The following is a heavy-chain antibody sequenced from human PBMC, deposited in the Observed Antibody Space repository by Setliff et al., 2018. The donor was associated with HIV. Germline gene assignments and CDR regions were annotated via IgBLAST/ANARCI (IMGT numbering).Heavy chain of an antibody. D-gene: IGHD3-22*01. CDR1: GYTFTNYY. CDR3: ARAYNVYDYRSDSSGYDY. V-gene: IGHV1-46*01. J-gene: IGHJ4*02. CDR2: INPSGGST. Sequence: ASVKVSCKASGYTFTNYYMHWVRQAPGQGLEWMGTINPSGGSTSYTHKFLGRVTMTKDTSTSTVYMELRSLRSDDTAVYYGARAYNVYDYRSDSSGYDYWGQGTLVTVSS.